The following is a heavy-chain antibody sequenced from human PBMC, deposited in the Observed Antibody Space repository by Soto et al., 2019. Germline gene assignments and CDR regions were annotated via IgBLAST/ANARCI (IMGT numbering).Heavy chain of an antibody. Sequence: EVQLVESGGGLVQPGGSLRLSCAASGFSISTYEMNWVRQAPGKGPEWLSYISSSGSTTYYADSVKGRFTVSRDNSKNSVYLQMGRLRAEDTAVYYCARDRESAGDWFDPWGQGTLVTVFS. CDR2: ISSSGSTT. CDR1: GFSISTYE. D-gene: IGHD1-26*01. J-gene: IGHJ5*02. CDR3: ARDRESAGDWFDP. V-gene: IGHV3-48*03.